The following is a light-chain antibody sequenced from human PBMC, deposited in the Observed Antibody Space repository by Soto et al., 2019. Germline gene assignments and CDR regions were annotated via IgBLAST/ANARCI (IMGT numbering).Light chain of an antibody. V-gene: IGKV3-15*01. CDR1: QSVSSN. CDR2: GAS. J-gene: IGKJ1*01. Sequence: EIVMTQSPATLSVSPGETATLSCRASQSVSSNLAWYQQKLGQAPRLLIYGASTRATGIPARFSGSGSGTEFTLTISSLQSEDLAVYYCQQYNKWPKAFGQGTKVDI. CDR3: QQYNKWPKA.